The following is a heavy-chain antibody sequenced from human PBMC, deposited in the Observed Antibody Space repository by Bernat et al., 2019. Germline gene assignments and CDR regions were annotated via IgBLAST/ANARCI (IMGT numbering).Heavy chain of an antibody. Sequence: QVQLVESGGGVVQPGRSLRLSCAASGFIFSSYTLHWVRQAPGEGLEWVAVISYDGSNKYYADSVKGRFTISRDNSKNTLYLQMNSLRAEDTAVYYCAKDSCSGGSCYEHDYWGQGTLVTVSS. CDR2: ISYDGSNK. CDR1: GFIFSSYT. CDR3: AKDSCSGGSCYEHDY. J-gene: IGHJ4*02. V-gene: IGHV3-30*04. D-gene: IGHD2-15*01.